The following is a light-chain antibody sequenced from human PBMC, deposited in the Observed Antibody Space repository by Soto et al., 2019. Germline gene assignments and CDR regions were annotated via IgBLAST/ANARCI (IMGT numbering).Light chain of an antibody. CDR1: SSNIGSNT. J-gene: IGLJ1*01. CDR2: SNT. Sequence: QSVLTQPPSTSGTPGQRVTISCSGSSSNIGSNTVNWYQHLPGTAPKLLIYSNTQRPSGVPDRFSGSKSGTSASLAVSGLQSEDEADYYCAAWDDSLNGYVLGTGTKVTVL. V-gene: IGLV1-44*01. CDR3: AAWDDSLNGYV.